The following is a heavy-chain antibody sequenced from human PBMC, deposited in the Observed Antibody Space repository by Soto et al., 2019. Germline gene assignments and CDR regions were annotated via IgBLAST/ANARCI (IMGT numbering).Heavy chain of an antibody. Sequence: SVKVSCKASGGTFSSYAISWVRQAPGQGLEWMGGIIPIFGTANYAQKFQGRVTITADESTSTAYMELSSLRSEDTAVYYCASNLDYDFWSGPPPPTYYYGMDVWGQGTTVTVSS. CDR2: IIPIFGTA. J-gene: IGHJ6*02. V-gene: IGHV1-69*13. D-gene: IGHD3-3*01. CDR1: GGTFSSYA. CDR3: ASNLDYDFWSGPPPPTYYYGMDV.